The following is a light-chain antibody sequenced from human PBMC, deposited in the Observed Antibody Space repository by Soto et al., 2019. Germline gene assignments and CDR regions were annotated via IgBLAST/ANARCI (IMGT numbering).Light chain of an antibody. CDR2: DAS. J-gene: IGKJ5*01. CDR1: QSISSW. CDR3: QQYNSYSLYT. V-gene: IGKV1-5*01. Sequence: DIHMTQSPSTLSASVGDRVTITCRASQSISSWLAWYQQKPGKAPKLLIYDASSLESGVPSRFSGSGSGTEFTLTISSLQPDDFATYDCQQYNSYSLYTFGQGTRLEIK.